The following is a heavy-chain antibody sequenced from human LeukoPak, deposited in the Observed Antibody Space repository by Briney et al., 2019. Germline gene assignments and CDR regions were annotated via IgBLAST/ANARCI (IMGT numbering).Heavy chain of an antibody. D-gene: IGHD6-19*01. J-gene: IGHJ4*02. CDR3: AREGPVAVAGLDY. Sequence: ASVKVSCKASGYTFTNYGISWVRQAPGQGLEWVGWISAYNGNTNYAQNLQDRVTMTTDTSTGAAYMELRSLISDDTAVYYCAREGPVAVAGLDYWGQGTLVTVSS. CDR1: GYTFTNYG. V-gene: IGHV1-18*01. CDR2: ISAYNGNT.